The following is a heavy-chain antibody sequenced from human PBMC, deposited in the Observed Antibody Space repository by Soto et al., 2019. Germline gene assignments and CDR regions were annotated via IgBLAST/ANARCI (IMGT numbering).Heavy chain of an antibody. CDR3: AGASTWHPGAFDI. CDR2: TYHSGNP. J-gene: IGHJ3*02. CDR1: GDTISTGGYT. Sequence: SLTCDVSGDTISTGGYTWAWIRQPPGKALEWIGHTYHSGNPYYNPSLKSRVIISVDRSKNQFSLKVRSVTAADTAVYYCAGASTWHPGAFDIWGQGTTVTVSS. D-gene: IGHD5-12*01. V-gene: IGHV4-30-2*01.